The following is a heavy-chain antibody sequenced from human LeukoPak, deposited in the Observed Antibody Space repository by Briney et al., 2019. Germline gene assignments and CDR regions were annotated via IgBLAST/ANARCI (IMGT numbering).Heavy chain of an antibody. CDR3: ARGPLLWFGELPNYYYYYMDV. V-gene: IGHV4-4*07. CDR2: IYTSGSI. Sequence: SETLSLTCTVSGGSISSYYWSWIRQPAGKGLEWIGRIYTSGSITYNPSLKSRVTISVDTSKNQFSLKLSSVTAADTAVYYCARGPLLWFGELPNYYYYYMDVWGKGTTVTVSS. CDR1: GGSISSYY. J-gene: IGHJ6*03. D-gene: IGHD3-10*01.